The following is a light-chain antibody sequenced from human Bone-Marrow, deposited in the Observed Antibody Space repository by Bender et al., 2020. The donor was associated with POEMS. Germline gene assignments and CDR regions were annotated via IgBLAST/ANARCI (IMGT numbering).Light chain of an antibody. V-gene: IGLV2-23*02. CDR2: GVN. Sequence: QSALTQPASVSGSPGQSVTISCTGTSSDIGNYNPLSWYQQHPGQAPKLMIYGVNRRHSGVSNRVSGSKSGNTASLTISGLQAEDEADYYCCSYAGSATYVFGTGTKVTVL. CDR1: SSDIGNYNP. J-gene: IGLJ1*01. CDR3: CSYAGSATYV.